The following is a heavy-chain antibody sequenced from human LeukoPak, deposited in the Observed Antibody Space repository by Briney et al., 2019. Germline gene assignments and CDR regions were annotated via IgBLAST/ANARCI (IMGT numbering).Heavy chain of an antibody. D-gene: IGHD6-6*01. CDR1: GFTFSNYW. CDR2: IKEDGSTK. CDR3: ARIGYSSSSYDY. J-gene: IGHJ4*02. V-gene: IGHV3-7*01. Sequence: GGSLRLSCAASGFTFSNYWMSWVRQAPGKGLEWVANIKEDGSTKYYVDSVKGRFTISRANAKNSVYLQISSLSVEDTAVYYCARIGYSSSSYDYWGQGTLVTVSS.